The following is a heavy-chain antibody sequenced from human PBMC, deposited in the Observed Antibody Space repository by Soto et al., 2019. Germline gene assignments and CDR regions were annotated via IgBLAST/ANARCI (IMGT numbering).Heavy chain of an antibody. CDR3: ARYFLNGSSTFGFVM. CDR2: IIPRFGTA. V-gene: IGHV1-69*06. CDR1: GGPFTSHA. Sequence: SSVKVSCKASGGPFTSHAISWVRQAPGQGLEWLGGIIPRFGTANYPQKFKGRVTISADKSTSTAYMELSSLRSEHTAVYYCARYFLNGSSTFGFVMWGQGRMVTASS. J-gene: IGHJ3*02. D-gene: IGHD2-2*01.